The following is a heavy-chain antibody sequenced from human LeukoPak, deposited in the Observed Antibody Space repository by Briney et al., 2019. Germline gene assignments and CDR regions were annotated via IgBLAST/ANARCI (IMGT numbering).Heavy chain of an antibody. CDR1: GGSLSSYY. CDR2: IYYSGST. CDR3: AAHITMIVVGNHAFDI. D-gene: IGHD3-22*01. V-gene: IGHV4-59*01. J-gene: IGHJ3*02. Sequence: SETLSLTCTVSGGSLSSYYWSWIRQPPGKGLEWIGYIYYSGSTNYNPSLKSRVTISVDTSKNQFSLKLSSVTAADTAVYYCAAHITMIVVGNHAFDIWGQGTMVTVSS.